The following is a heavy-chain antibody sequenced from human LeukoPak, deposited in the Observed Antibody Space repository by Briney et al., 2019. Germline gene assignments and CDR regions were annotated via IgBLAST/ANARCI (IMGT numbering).Heavy chain of an antibody. D-gene: IGHD5-12*01. CDR1: GFTFSSYS. Sequence: GGSLGLSCAASGFTFSSYSMNWVRQAPGKGLEWVSSISSSSSYIYYADSVKGRFTISRDNAKNSLYLQMDSLRAEDAAVYYCARLDIVATISPWYFDYWGQGTLVTVSS. J-gene: IGHJ4*02. CDR2: ISSSSSYI. CDR3: ARLDIVATISPWYFDY. V-gene: IGHV3-21*01.